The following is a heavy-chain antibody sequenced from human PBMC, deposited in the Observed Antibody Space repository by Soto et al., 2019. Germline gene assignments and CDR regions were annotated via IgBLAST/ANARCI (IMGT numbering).Heavy chain of an antibody. CDR1: GFTVSDNY. Sequence: PGGSLRLSCAASGFTVSDNYMSWVRQSPGRGLEWVAVIYSGGNTYYADSVKGRFTISRDNSENTLYLQMNSLRAEDTAVYYCARGGNSHFDLWGQGTLVTVSS. CDR2: IYSGGNT. J-gene: IGHJ4*02. D-gene: IGHD2-21*01. V-gene: IGHV3-66*01. CDR3: ARGGNSHFDL.